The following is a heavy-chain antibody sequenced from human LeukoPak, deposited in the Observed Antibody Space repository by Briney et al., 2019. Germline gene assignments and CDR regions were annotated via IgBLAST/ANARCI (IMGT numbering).Heavy chain of an antibody. CDR1: RFTFSSYA. CDR3: AKEMAVGGDYYYYYMDV. J-gene: IGHJ6*03. D-gene: IGHD2-21*01. V-gene: IGHV3-23*01. Sequence: PGGSLRLSCAASRFTFSSYAMSWVRQAPGQGLEWVSGISGGGGGTYYADSVKGRFTISRDNSKNTLYLQMNSLRAEDTAAYYCAKEMAVGGDYYYYYMDVWGKGTTVTVSS. CDR2: ISGGGGGT.